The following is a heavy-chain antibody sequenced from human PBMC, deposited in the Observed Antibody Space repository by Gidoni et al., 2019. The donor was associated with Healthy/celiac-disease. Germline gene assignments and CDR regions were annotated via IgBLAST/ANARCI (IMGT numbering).Heavy chain of an antibody. CDR1: GGSISSSSYY. Sequence: QLQLQESGPGLVKPSETLSLTRTVSGGSISSSSYYWGWIRQPPGKGLEWVGSIYYSGSTYYTPSLKSRVTISVDTSMHQFSLKLSSVTAADTAVYYCARGYCSGGSCYFDAFDIWGQGTLVTVSS. J-gene: IGHJ3*02. D-gene: IGHD2-15*01. V-gene: IGHV4-39*01. CDR2: IYYSGST. CDR3: ARGYCSGGSCYFDAFDI.